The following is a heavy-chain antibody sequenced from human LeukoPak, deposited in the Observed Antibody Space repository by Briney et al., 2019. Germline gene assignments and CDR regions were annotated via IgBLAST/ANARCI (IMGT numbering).Heavy chain of an antibody. J-gene: IGHJ4*02. D-gene: IGHD1-26*01. Sequence: SETLSLTCSVSGASISGGTYYWGWIRQPPGKGLEWIGSIYYTGSTYDNPSLKSRGTISVDTSKNQFSLKLSSVTAADTAVYYCARRGGSGRAFDYWGQGTLVTVSS. CDR3: ARRGGSGRAFDY. CDR2: IYYTGST. CDR1: GASISGGTYY. V-gene: IGHV4-39*01.